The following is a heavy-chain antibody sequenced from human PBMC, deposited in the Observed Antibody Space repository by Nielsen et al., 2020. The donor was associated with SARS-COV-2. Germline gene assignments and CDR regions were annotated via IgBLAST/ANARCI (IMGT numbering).Heavy chain of an antibody. J-gene: IGHJ4*02. CDR2: ISGSGGST. Sequence: GESLKISCAASGFTFSSYAMSWVRQAPGKGLEWVSAISGSGGSTYYADSVKGRFTISRDNSKNTLYLQMNSLRAEDTAVYYCAKEGAMIPVDYWGQGTLVTVSS. V-gene: IGHV3-23*01. D-gene: IGHD3-16*01. CDR1: GFTFSSYA. CDR3: AKEGAMIPVDY.